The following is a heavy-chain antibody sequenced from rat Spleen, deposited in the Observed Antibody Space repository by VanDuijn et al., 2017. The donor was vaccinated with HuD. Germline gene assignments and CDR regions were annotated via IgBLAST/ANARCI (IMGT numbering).Heavy chain of an antibody. D-gene: IGHD1-9*01. CDR1: GFTFSDYY. V-gene: IGHV5-29*01. J-gene: IGHJ2*01. CDR2: FSYDGISA. Sequence: EVQLVESDGGLVQPGKSLKLSCAASGFTFSDYYMAWVRQAPTKGLEWVATFSYDGISAYYRDSVRGRFTLSSNNAESTLYLQMDSLRSEDTATYYCTRHGYNSYCDYWGQGVMVTVSS. CDR3: TRHGYNSYCDY.